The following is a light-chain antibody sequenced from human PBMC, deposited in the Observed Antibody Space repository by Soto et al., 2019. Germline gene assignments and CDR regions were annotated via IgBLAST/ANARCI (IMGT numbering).Light chain of an antibody. Sequence: EIVLTQSPGTLSLSPGGRATLSCRASQSVISSYLAWYQQKPGQAPRLLIYGASSRATGIPDRFSGSGSGTDFTLTISRLEPEDFAVYYCQQYGSSVTFGQGTKLEIK. CDR1: QSVISSY. CDR3: QQYGSSVT. J-gene: IGKJ2*01. V-gene: IGKV3-20*01. CDR2: GAS.